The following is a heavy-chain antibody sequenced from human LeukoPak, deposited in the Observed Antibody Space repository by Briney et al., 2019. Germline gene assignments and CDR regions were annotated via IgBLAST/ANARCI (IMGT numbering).Heavy chain of an antibody. Sequence: SETLSLTCAVYGGSFSGYYWSWIRQPPGKGLEWIGEINHSGSTNYNPSLKSRVTISVDMSKNQFSLKLSSVTAADTAVYYCARGSVAAAGTDYYYYYYMDVWGKGTTVTVSS. CDR2: INHSGST. J-gene: IGHJ6*03. D-gene: IGHD6-13*01. CDR3: ARGSVAAAGTDYYYYYYMDV. CDR1: GGSFSGYY. V-gene: IGHV4-34*01.